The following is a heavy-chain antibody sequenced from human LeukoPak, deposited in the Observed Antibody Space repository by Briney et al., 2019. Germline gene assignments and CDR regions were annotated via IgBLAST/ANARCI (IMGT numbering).Heavy chain of an antibody. V-gene: IGHV3-21*01. CDR3: ARDNRYYYDSSGPFDY. D-gene: IGHD3-22*01. CDR1: GFTFSSYS. J-gene: IGHJ4*02. CDR2: ISSSSSYI. Sequence: GGSLRLSCAASGFTFSSYSMNWVRQAPGKGLEWVSSISSSSSYIYYADSVKGRFTISRDNAKNSLYLQMNSLRAEDTAVYYCARDNRYYYDSSGPFDYWGQGTLVTVSS.